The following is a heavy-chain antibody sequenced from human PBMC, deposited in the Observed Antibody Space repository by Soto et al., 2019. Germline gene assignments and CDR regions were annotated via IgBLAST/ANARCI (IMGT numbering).Heavy chain of an antibody. J-gene: IGHJ6*02. Sequence: QVQLQESGPGLVKPSQTLSLTCSVSGGSISSDGYYWNWIRQHPGKGLEWIGYIYYSRTTYYNPSLKSRVTISVDTSKNQFSLKLSSVTAADTAVYYCAASCVGCGGFNYYGMDVWGQGTTVTVSS. D-gene: IGHD2-21*01. CDR1: GGSISSDGYY. V-gene: IGHV4-31*03. CDR3: AASCVGCGGFNYYGMDV. CDR2: IYYSRTT.